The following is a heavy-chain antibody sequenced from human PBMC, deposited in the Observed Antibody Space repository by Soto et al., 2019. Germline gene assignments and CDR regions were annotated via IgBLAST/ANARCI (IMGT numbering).Heavy chain of an antibody. Sequence: GESLKISCKGSGYSFAGYWITWVRQKPGKGLEWMGRIDPSDSQTYYSPSFRGHVTISVTKSITTVFLQWSSLRASDTAMYYCARQNPRIPVAGAVGFDYWGQGTQVTVSS. J-gene: IGHJ4*02. CDR2: IDPSDSQT. D-gene: IGHD6-19*01. CDR1: GYSFAGYW. CDR3: ARQNPRIPVAGAVGFDY. V-gene: IGHV5-10-1*01.